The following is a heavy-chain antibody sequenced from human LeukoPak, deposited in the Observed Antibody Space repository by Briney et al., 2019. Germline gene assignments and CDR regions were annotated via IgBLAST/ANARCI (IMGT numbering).Heavy chain of an antibody. CDR2: ITDSYNT. V-gene: IGHV3-23*01. D-gene: IGHD6-19*01. CDR1: GIAFSDSA. Sequence: PGGSLRLSCAASGIAFSDSAMYWVPQAPGKGLECVSVITDSYNTYYGDSVKGRFTVSRDNSRKTLFLQMNSLRVDDTALYYCVKGACSSGCSGNHWGQGTRVIVSS. CDR3: VKGACSSGCSGNH. J-gene: IGHJ5*02.